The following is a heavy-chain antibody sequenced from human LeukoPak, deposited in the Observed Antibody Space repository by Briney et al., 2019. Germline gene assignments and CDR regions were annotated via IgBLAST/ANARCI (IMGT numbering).Heavy chain of an antibody. Sequence: SETLSLTCTVSGGSISGYYWSWIRQPPGKGLEWIGYIYYSGSTNYNPSLKSRVTISVDTSKNQFSLKLSSVTAADTAVYYCARSARWGGDQYWGQGTLVTVSS. CDR3: ARSARWGGDQY. V-gene: IGHV4-59*08. D-gene: IGHD2-21*02. CDR2: IYYSGST. CDR1: GGSISGYY. J-gene: IGHJ4*02.